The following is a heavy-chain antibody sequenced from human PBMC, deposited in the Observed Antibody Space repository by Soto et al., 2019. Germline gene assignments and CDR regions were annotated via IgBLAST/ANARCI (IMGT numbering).Heavy chain of an antibody. V-gene: IGHV3-30*03. CDR2: ISYDGGLQ. CDR3: VSDRGYGHASVPYS. D-gene: IGHD5-18*01. J-gene: IGHJ4*02. CDR1: GFTFSSYG. Sequence: QAQLVESGGGVVQPGRSLRRSCAASGFTFSSYGMHWVRQAPGTGLEWVAVISYDGGLQHYADSVKGRFTISRDNSKNMVLLQMNRLRAEDTAVYYCVSDRGYGHASVPYSWGQGTLVSVSS.